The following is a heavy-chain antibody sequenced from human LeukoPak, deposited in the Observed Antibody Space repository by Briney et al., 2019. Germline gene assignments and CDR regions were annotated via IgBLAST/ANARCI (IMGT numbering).Heavy chain of an antibody. D-gene: IGHD3-10*01. CDR3: ARDRVRGVIIDYNWFDP. Sequence: GASVKVSCKASGYTFTGYYMHWVRQAPGQGLEWMGWINPNSGGTNYAQKFQGRVTMTRDTSISTAYMELSRLRSDDTAVHYCARDRVRGVIIDYNWFDPWGQGTLVTVSS. CDR2: INPNSGGT. J-gene: IGHJ5*02. CDR1: GYTFTGYY. V-gene: IGHV1-2*02.